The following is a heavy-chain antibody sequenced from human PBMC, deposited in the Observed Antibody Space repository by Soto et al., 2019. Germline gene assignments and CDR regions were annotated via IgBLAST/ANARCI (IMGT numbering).Heavy chain of an antibody. CDR2: ISSSGTTV. CDR3: ARDMHDSTGYYYESFDY. D-gene: IGHD3-22*01. Sequence: GGSLRLSCAASGFMFSSYSMDWVRQAPGKGLEWVSYISSSGTTVHYADSVKGRFTISRDNAENSLYLQMNSLRAEDTAVYYCARDMHDSTGYYYESFDYWGQGALVTVSS. CDR1: GFMFSSYS. J-gene: IGHJ4*02. V-gene: IGHV3-48*01.